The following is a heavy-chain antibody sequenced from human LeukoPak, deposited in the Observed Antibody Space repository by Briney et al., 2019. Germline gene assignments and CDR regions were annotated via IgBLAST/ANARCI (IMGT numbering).Heavy chain of an antibody. D-gene: IGHD5-24*01. CDR3: VGDGRDGYNKYFYH. V-gene: IGHV3-30*14. CDR1: GFTFSSYA. CDR2: ISYDGSNK. Sequence: GRSLRLSCAASGFTFSSYAMHWVRQAPGKGLEWVAVISYDGSNKYYADSVKGRFTISRDNSKNTVYLQMSSLRAEDTAVYYCVGDGRDGYNKYFYHWGQGTLVTVSS. J-gene: IGHJ1*01.